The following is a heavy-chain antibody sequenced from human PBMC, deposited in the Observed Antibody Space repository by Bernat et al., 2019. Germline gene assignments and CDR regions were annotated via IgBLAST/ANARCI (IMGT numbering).Heavy chain of an antibody. D-gene: IGHD6-13*01. CDR3: AKDGPEYSSNWYGGFHI. Sequence: EVPLVESGGGLVQPGGSLRLSCAASGFTFNLYGMTWVRQAPGKGLEWVSNINEGGGSTYYADSVKGRFTISRDNSKNTLYLQMNSLRTEDTALYYCAKDGPEYSSNWYGGFHIWDQGTMVTVSS. CDR1: GFTFNLYG. CDR2: INEGGGST. V-gene: IGHV3-23*04. J-gene: IGHJ3*02.